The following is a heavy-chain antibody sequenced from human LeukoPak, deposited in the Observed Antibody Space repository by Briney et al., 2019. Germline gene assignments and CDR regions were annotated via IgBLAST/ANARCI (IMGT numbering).Heavy chain of an antibody. CDR1: GFTFSSYG. CDR2: IRYDGSNK. Sequence: GGSLRLSCAASGFTFSSYGMHWVRQAPGKGLEWVAFIRYDGSNKYYADSVKGRFTISRDNSKNTLYLQMNSLRAEDTAVYYCAKDGLYCSSTSCSQHPSLHFQHWGQGTLVTVSS. J-gene: IGHJ1*01. D-gene: IGHD2-2*01. V-gene: IGHV3-30*02. CDR3: AKDGLYCSSTSCSQHPSLHFQH.